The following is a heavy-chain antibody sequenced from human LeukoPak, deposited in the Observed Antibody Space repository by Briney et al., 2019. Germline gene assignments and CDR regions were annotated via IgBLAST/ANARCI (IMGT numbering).Heavy chain of an antibody. CDR1: GGSFSGYY. J-gene: IGHJ6*03. V-gene: IGHV4-34*01. CDR2: INHSGST. CDR3: ARRTPSKNMDV. Sequence: SETLSLTCAVYGGSFSGYYWSWIRQTPGKGLEWIGEINHSGSTNYNPSLKSRVTISVDTSKNQFSLKLSSVTAADTAVYYCARRTPSKNMDVWGKGTTVTVSS.